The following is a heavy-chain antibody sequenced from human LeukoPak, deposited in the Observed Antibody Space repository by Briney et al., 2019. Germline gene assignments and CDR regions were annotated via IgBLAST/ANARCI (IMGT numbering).Heavy chain of an antibody. D-gene: IGHD4-17*01. Sequence: GGSLRLSCAASGFTFSSYSMNWVRQAPGKGLEWVSSISSSSSYIYYADSVKGRFTISRDNAKNSLYLQMNSLRAEDTAVYYCARLPTTVTSYFDYWGQGTLVTVSS. CDR1: GFTFSSYS. CDR3: ARLPTTVTSYFDY. J-gene: IGHJ4*02. CDR2: ISSSSSYI. V-gene: IGHV3-21*01.